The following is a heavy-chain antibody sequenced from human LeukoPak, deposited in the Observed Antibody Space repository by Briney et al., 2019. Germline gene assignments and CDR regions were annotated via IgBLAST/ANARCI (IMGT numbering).Heavy chain of an antibody. CDR1: GGSISSYY. J-gene: IGHJ4*02. CDR3: ARVRELWSVTYFDY. Sequence: SETLSLTCTVSGGSISSYYWSWIRQPPGKGLEWIRYIYYSGSTNYNPSLKSRVTISVDTSKNQFSLKLSSVTAADTAVYYCARVRELWSVTYFDYWGQGTLVTVSS. V-gene: IGHV4-59*01. D-gene: IGHD5-18*01. CDR2: IYYSGST.